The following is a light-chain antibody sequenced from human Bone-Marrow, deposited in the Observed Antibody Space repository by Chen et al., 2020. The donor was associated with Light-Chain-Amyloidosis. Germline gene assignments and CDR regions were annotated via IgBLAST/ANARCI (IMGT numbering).Light chain of an antibody. J-gene: IGLJ2*01. CDR3: QSADSSGTDEVI. V-gene: IGLV3-25*03. Sequence: SYELTQPPSVSVSPGQTARITGSGDDLPTKYAYWYQQKPGQAPVLVIHRDTERPSGISERFSGSRSGTTATLTISGVQAEDEADYHCQSADSSGTDEVIFGGWTKLTVL. CDR2: RDT. CDR1: DLPTKY.